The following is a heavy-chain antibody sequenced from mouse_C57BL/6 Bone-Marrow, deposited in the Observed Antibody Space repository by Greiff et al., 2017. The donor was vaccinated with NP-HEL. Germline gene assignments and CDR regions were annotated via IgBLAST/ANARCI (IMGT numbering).Heavy chain of an antibody. V-gene: IGHV1-80*01. CDR1: GYAFSSYW. CDR2: IYPGDGDT. CDR3: ARCYGSRHAWFAY. J-gene: IGHJ3*01. D-gene: IGHD1-1*01. Sequence: VQLQESGAELVKPGASVKISCKASGYAFSSYWMNWVKQRPGKGLEWIGQIYPGDGDTNYNGKFKGKATLTADKSSSTAYMQLRSLTSEDSAVYFCARCYGSRHAWFAYWGQGTLVTVSA.